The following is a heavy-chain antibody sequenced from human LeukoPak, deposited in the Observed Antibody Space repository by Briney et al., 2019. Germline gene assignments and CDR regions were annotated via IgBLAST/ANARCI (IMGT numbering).Heavy chain of an antibody. Sequence: GGSLRLSCAASGFTFSSYSMNWVRQAPGKGLEWVSSISSSSSYIYYADSVKDRFTISRDNAKNSLYLQMNSLRAEDTAVYYCARDPGYSSSWYDDYWGQGTLVTVSS. CDR2: ISSSSSYI. J-gene: IGHJ4*02. CDR3: ARDPGYSSSWYDDY. CDR1: GFTFSSYS. D-gene: IGHD6-13*01. V-gene: IGHV3-21*01.